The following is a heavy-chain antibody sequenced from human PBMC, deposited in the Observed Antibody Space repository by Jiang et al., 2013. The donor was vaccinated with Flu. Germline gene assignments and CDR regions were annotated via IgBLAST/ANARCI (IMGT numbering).Heavy chain of an antibody. V-gene: IGHV2-70*11. CDR1: GFSLSTSGMC. CDR2: IDWDDDK. D-gene: IGHD3-9*01. Sequence: PTQTLTLTCTFSGFSLSTSGMCVSWIRQPPGKALEWLARIDWDDDKYYSTSLKTRLTISKDTSKNQVVLTMTNMDPVDTATYYCARTPYYDILTGPYYFDYWGQGTLVTVSS. CDR3: ARTPYYDILTGPYYFDY. J-gene: IGHJ4*02.